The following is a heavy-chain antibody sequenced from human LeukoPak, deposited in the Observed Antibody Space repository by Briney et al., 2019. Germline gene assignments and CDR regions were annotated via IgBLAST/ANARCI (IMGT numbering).Heavy chain of an antibody. CDR2: IYSGGST. J-gene: IGHJ6*03. CDR3: ASHRAFYYYMDV. Sequence: GGSLRLSCAASGFTVSSNYMSWVRQAPGKGLEWVSVIYSGGSTYYADSVKGRFTISRDNSKNTLYLQMNSLRAEDTAVYYCASHRAFYYYMDVWGKGTTVTIPS. CDR1: GFTVSSNY. V-gene: IGHV3-66*04.